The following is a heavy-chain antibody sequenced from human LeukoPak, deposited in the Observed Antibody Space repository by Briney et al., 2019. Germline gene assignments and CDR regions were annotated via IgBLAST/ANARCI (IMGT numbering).Heavy chain of an antibody. J-gene: IGHJ4*02. CDR2: LYSGGSA. Sequence: GGSLRLSCAASGFTVSTNYMTGVRQAPGKGLEWMSLLYSGGSAYYSDSVEGRVTISRDNSQNTAYLQMNSLRAEDTAVYYCARVDTRYYFDYWGQGILVTVSS. CDR3: ARVDTRYYFDY. V-gene: IGHV3-53*01. CDR1: GFTVSTNY. D-gene: IGHD3/OR15-3a*01.